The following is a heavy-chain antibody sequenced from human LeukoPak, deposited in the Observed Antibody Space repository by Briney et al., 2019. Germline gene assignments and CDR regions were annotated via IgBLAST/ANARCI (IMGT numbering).Heavy chain of an antibody. CDR1: GYTFTGYY. D-gene: IGHD6-13*01. V-gene: IGHV1-2*02. Sequence: ASVKVSCKASGYTFTGYYMHWVRQAPGQGLEWKGWINPNSGGTNYAQKFQGRVTMTRDTSISTAYMELSRLRSDDTAVYYCARGAAAPYYYYMDVWGKGTTVTVSS. CDR3: ARGAAAPYYYYMDV. J-gene: IGHJ6*03. CDR2: INPNSGGT.